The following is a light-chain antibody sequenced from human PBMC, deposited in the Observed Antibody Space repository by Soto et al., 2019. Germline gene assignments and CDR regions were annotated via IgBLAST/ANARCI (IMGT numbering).Light chain of an antibody. CDR3: QQYNIWPLWT. J-gene: IGKJ1*01. CDR2: AAS. V-gene: IGKV3-15*01. Sequence: EIVMTQSPATLSVSPVDRATLSCRASESVTSSLAWYQQKPGQPPRLLIYAASTRATDVPARFSGGGSETEFTLTISSLQSEDFAVYFCQQYNIWPLWTFGQGTKVDI. CDR1: ESVTSS.